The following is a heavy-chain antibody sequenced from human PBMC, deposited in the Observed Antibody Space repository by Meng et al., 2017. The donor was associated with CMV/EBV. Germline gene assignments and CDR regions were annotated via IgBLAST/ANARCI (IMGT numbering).Heavy chain of an antibody. CDR1: GFTFSSYW. D-gene: IGHD3-3*01. V-gene: IGHV3-7*01. CDR3: ARPLHYDFWSGYYPSGTYYYYGMDV. CDR2: IKQDGGEK. J-gene: IGHJ6*02. Sequence: GGSLRLSCAASGFTFSSYWMSWVRQAPGKGLEWVANIKQDGGEKYYVDSVKGRFTISRDNAKNSLYLQMNSLRAEDTAVYYCARPLHYDFWSGYYPSGTYYYYGMDVWGQGTTVTVSS.